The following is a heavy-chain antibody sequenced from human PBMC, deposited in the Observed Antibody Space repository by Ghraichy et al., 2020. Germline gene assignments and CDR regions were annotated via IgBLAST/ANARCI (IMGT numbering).Heavy chain of an antibody. J-gene: IGHJ5*02. Sequence: GGSLRLSCAASGFTFSNYWMSWVRQAPGKGLEWVANIKEDGSEKYYLDSVKGRFTISRDNAKNSLYLQMNSLRVEDTAVYYCARGLWMGQCTGTLCHPNWFDPWGQGTLVTVSS. CDR3: ARGLWMGQCTGTLCHPNWFDP. CDR1: GFTFSNYW. V-gene: IGHV3-7*01. D-gene: IGHD1-1*01. CDR2: IKEDGSEK.